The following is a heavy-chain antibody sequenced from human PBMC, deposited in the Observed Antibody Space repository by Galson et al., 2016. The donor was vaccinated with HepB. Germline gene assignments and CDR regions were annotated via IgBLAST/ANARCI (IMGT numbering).Heavy chain of an antibody. CDR3: ARDAREQQLVGWSWYFDY. CDR2: ITPSFDGP. CDR1: GDTFRSYA. J-gene: IGHJ4*02. V-gene: IGHV1-69*13. D-gene: IGHD6-13*01. Sequence: SVKVSCKVSGDTFRSYAINWVRQAPGQGFEWMGGITPSFDGPNYAQKFQGRVTVTADELTSTVYMELSSLSSEDTALYFCARDAREQQLVGWSWYFDYWGQGTLVTVSS.